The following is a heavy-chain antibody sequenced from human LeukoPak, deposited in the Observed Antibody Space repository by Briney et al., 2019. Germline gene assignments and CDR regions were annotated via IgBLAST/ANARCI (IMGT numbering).Heavy chain of an antibody. V-gene: IGHV3-30-3*01. CDR3: ARESNCYDSSGYYPYYFDY. J-gene: IGHJ4*02. CDR1: GFTFSTYA. D-gene: IGHD3-22*01. Sequence: GRSLRLSCAASGFTFSTYAMHWVRQAPGKGLEWVAVISYDGSNKYYADSVKGRFTISRDSSKNTLYLQMNSLRAEDTAVYYCARESNCYDSSGYYPYYFDYWGQGTLVTVSS. CDR2: ISYDGSNK.